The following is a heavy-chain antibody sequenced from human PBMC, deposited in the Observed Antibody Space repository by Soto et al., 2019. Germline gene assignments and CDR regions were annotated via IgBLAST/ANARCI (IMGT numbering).Heavy chain of an antibody. J-gene: IGHJ4*02. CDR1: GASITFGGYS. D-gene: IGHD1-26*01. CDR3: ARGGGSDPFDY. Sequence: LCLTCTVAGASITFGGYSGSCIRQTPGKGLEWIGYINHLETTFYNPSFESRLTLSIDRAKKQFSLKLHSMSAAARAVYFCARGGGSDPFDYWGQGILVTVSS. CDR2: INHLETT. V-gene: IGHV4-30-2*01.